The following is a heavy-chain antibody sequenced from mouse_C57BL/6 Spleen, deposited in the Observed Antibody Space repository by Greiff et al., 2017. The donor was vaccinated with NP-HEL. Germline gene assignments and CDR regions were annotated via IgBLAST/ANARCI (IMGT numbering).Heavy chain of an antibody. D-gene: IGHD3-3*01. CDR1: GYTFTSYT. Sequence: QVQLQQSGAELARPGASVKMSCKASGYTFTSYTMHWVTQRPGQGLEWIGYINPSSGYTKYNQKFKDKATLTADKSSSTAYMQLSSLTSEDSAVYYCARRGLGPPIFMDYWGQGTSVTVSS. V-gene: IGHV1-4*01. J-gene: IGHJ4*01. CDR3: ARRGLGPPIFMDY. CDR2: INPSSGYT.